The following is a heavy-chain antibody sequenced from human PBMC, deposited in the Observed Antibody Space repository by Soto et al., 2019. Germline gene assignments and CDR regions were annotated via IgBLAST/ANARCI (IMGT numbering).Heavy chain of an antibody. CDR2: IYHTGSG. J-gene: IGHJ4*02. D-gene: IGHD1-26*01. CDR1: GVSISSSNW. V-gene: IGHV4-4*02. Sequence: QVQLQESGPGLVRPSESLSLTCAVSGVSISSSNWWSWVRQPPGKGLEWIGEIYHTGSGNYNPSLNSRVTILVDKSNNQFSLKLNSMTAADTAVYYCGRVPGEVGATRFDSWGQGILVTVSA. CDR3: GRVPGEVGATRFDS.